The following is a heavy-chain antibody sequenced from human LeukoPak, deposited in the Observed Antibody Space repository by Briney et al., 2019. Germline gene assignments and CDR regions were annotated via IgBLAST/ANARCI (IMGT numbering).Heavy chain of an antibody. Sequence: TGGSLRLSCAASGFTFSSYSMNWVRQAPGKGLEWVSSISSSSSYIYYADSVKGRFTISRDNAKNSLYLQMNSLRAEDTAVYYCARDRGDPDTAMGLIAYWGQGTLVTVSS. CDR2: ISSSSSYI. CDR3: ARDRGDPDTAMGLIAY. D-gene: IGHD5-18*01. V-gene: IGHV3-21*01. J-gene: IGHJ4*02. CDR1: GFTFSSYS.